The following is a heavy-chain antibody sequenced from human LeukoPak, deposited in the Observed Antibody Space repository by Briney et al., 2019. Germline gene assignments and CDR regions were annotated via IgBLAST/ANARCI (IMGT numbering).Heavy chain of an antibody. V-gene: IGHV3-48*03. CDR1: GFTFSSYE. Sequence: GGSLRLSCAASGFTFSSYEMNWVRQAPGKGLEWVSYISSSGSTIYYADSVKGRFTISRDNAKNSLYLQMNSLRAGDTAVYYCARENEYSSSSFDYWGQGTLVTVSS. CDR2: ISSSGSTI. CDR3: ARENEYSSSSFDY. D-gene: IGHD6-6*01. J-gene: IGHJ4*02.